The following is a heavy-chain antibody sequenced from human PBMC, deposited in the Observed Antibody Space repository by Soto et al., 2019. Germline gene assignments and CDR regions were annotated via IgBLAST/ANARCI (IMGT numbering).Heavy chain of an antibody. CDR3: ARDGGFGELKH. D-gene: IGHD3-10*01. CDR1: GDTFSGYP. J-gene: IGHJ4*02. CDR2: IIPVFGTT. V-gene: IGHV1-69*18. Sequence: QVQLVQSVAELKKPGSSVKVSCKASGDTFSGYPINWVRQAPGEGLEWMGRIIPVFGTTNDAQRFEGRVTFTADESTNTAYMELRGLLSENTAVYYCARDGGFGELKHWCTGTLVTVPS.